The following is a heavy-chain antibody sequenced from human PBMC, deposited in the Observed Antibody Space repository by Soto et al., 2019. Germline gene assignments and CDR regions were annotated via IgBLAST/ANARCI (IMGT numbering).Heavy chain of an antibody. CDR2: MNPKSGNT. Sequence: QVQLVQSGAEVKKPGASVKVSCKASGYTFTNYDINWVRQATGQGLEWMGWMNPKSGNTGYAQKFQGRVTMTRNTSINTAYMELSSLRFEDTAMYYCARGRWQWLDSWFDPWGQGTLVTVSS. CDR3: ARGRWQWLDSWFDP. J-gene: IGHJ5*02. V-gene: IGHV1-8*01. CDR1: GYTFTNYD. D-gene: IGHD6-19*01.